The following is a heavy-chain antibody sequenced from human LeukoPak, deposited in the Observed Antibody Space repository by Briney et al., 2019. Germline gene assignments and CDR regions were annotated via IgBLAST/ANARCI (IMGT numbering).Heavy chain of an antibody. CDR1: GFTFSSYG. CDR2: IWCDGSNK. D-gene: IGHD3-22*01. V-gene: IGHV3-33*01. CDR3: ARDGPPYDSSGYYFPY. J-gene: IGHJ4*02. Sequence: GGSLRLSCAASGFTFSSYGMHWVRQAPGKGLEWVAVIWCDGSNKYYADSVKGRFTISRDNSKNTLYLQMNSLRAEDTAVYYCARDGPPYDSSGYYFPYWGQGTLVTVSS.